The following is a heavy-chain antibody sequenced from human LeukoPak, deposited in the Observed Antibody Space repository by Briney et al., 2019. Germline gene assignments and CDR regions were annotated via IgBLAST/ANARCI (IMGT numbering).Heavy chain of an antibody. CDR3: AKAASSSWPSYYYGMDV. CDR1: GFIFSSYS. J-gene: IGHJ6*02. V-gene: IGHV3-23*01. Sequence: GGSLRLSCAASGFIFSSYSMSRVRQAPGKGLEWVSVITGSGGNTYYADSVKGRFTISKDNSKNTVYLQMSSLRVDDTAVYYCAKAASSSWPSYYYGMDVWGQGTTVTVSS. D-gene: IGHD6-13*01. CDR2: ITGSGGNT.